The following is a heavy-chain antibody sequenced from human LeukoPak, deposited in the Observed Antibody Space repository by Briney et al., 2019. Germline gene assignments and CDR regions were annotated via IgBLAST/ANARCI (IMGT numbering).Heavy chain of an antibody. J-gene: IGHJ4*02. CDR3: AREGDRYCSSTSCFGPFDY. D-gene: IGHD2-2*01. V-gene: IGHV3-33*08. CDR2: IWYDGSNK. CDR1: GFTFSNHD. Sequence: GGSLRLSCAASGFTFSNHDMNWVRQAPGKGLEWVAVIWYDGSNKYYADSVKGRFTISRDNSKNTLYLQMNSLRAEDTAVYYCAREGDRYCSSTSCFGPFDYWGQGTLVTVSS.